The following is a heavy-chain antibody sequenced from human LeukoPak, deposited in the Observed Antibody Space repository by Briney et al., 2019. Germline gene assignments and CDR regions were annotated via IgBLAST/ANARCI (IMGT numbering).Heavy chain of an antibody. Sequence: ASVKVSCKASGYTFTGYYMHWVRQAPGQGLEWMGWINPNSGGTNYAQKFQGRVTMTRDTSISTAYMELSSLRSEDTAVYYCARDVRYCSSTSCYTAEYFQHWGQGTLVTVSS. CDR2: INPNSGGT. D-gene: IGHD2-2*02. V-gene: IGHV1-2*02. CDR3: ARDVRYCSSTSCYTAEYFQH. CDR1: GYTFTGYY. J-gene: IGHJ1*01.